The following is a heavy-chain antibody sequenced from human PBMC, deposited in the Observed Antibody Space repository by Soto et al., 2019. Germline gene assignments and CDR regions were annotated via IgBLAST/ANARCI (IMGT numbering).Heavy chain of an antibody. CDR2: NHYSGST. V-gene: IGHV4-30-4*01. Sequence: QVQLQESGPGLVKASQTLSLTCTVSGGSISSGDYYWTWIRQPPGKGLEWIGSNHYSGSTNYNSSLKSRVTISVDTSKNQFSLNLSSVTAADTAVYYCARGQGSGSYYYYYYGMDVWGLGTTVTVSS. D-gene: IGHD3-10*01. CDR3: ARGQGSGSYYYYYYGMDV. CDR1: GGSISSGDYY. J-gene: IGHJ6*02.